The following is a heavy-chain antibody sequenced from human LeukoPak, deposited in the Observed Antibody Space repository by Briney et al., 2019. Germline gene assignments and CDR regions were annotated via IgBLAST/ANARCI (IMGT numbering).Heavy chain of an antibody. CDR1: GYTFTSYY. CDR3: ARDGEMATIPVDY. CDR2: INPSGGST. V-gene: IGHV1-46*01. D-gene: IGHD5-24*01. Sequence: TSVKVSCKASGYTFTSYYMHWVRQAPGQGLEWMGIINPSGGSTSYAQKFQGRVTMTRDTSTSTVYMELSSLRSEDTAVYYCARDGEMATIPVDYWGQGTLVTVS. J-gene: IGHJ4*02.